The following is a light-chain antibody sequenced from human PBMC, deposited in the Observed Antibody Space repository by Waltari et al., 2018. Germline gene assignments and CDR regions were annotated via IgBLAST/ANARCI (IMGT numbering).Light chain of an antibody. CDR1: SSNIGAGSD. CDR3: QSYDSLSDSYV. V-gene: IGLV1-40*01. J-gene: IGLJ1*01. Sequence: QSVLTQPPSVSGAPGQRVTISCNGSSSNIGAGSDVHWYQHLPRTAPKLLIYGNYQLPSGFSDRFSASKSGTSASLAITGLQAEDEADYYCQSYDSLSDSYVFGTGTKVTVL. CDR2: GNY.